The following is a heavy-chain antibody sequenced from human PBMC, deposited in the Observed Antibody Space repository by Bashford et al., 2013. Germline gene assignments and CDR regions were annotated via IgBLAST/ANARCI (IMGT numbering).Heavy chain of an antibody. CDR3: ARNGTTKIYYYVLDV. Sequence: VASVKVSCKTSGYTFTTYGIHWVRQAPGQRLEWMGWINADNGDTEYSQKFQGRVSIIRDTSASIAFMELSSLTSEDTAIYYCARNGTTKIYYYVLDVVGTQGDQGHRLL. D-gene: IGHD1-1*01. V-gene: IGHV1-3*01. CDR1: GYTFTTYG. CDR2: INADNGDT. J-gene: IGHJ6*04.